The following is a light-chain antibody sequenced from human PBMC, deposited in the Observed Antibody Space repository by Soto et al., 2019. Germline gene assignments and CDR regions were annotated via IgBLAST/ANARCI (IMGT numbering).Light chain of an antibody. V-gene: IGLV2-8*01. CDR1: SSDVGRYNY. Sequence: QSALTPPPSASGSLGQSVTIPCTGTSSDVGRYNYVSWYQQHPGKVPKLLIYEVSNRPSGVPDRFSGSKSGNTASLTVSGLQAEDEADYYCNSYAGGDWVFGVGTKLTVL. J-gene: IGLJ3*02. CDR3: NSYAGGDWV. CDR2: EVS.